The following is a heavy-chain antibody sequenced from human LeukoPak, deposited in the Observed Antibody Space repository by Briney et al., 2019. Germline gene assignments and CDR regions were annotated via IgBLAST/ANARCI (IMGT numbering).Heavy chain of an antibody. Sequence: GASVKVSCKASGYTFTGYYMHWVRQAPGQGLEWMGWINPNSGGTNYAHKFQGRVTMTRDTSISTAYMELSRLRSDDTAVYYCAKHTSITYAHFDYWGQGTLVTVSS. J-gene: IGHJ4*02. CDR2: INPNSGGT. D-gene: IGHD2-2*01. CDR1: GYTFTGYY. V-gene: IGHV1-2*07. CDR3: AKHTSITYAHFDY.